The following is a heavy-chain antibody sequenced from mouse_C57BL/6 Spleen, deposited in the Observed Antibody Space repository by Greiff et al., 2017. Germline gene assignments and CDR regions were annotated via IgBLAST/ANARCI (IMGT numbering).Heavy chain of an antibody. V-gene: IGHV14-4*01. CDR3: TRVYYGNYGDY. Sequence: EVQLQQSGAELVRPGASVKLSCTASGFNIKDDYMHWVKQRPEQGLEWIGWIDPENGDTEYASKFQGKATITADTSSNTAYLQLSSLTSEDTAVYYCTRVYYGNYGDYWGQGTTLTVSS. D-gene: IGHD2-1*01. CDR1: GFNIKDDY. J-gene: IGHJ2*01. CDR2: IDPENGDT.